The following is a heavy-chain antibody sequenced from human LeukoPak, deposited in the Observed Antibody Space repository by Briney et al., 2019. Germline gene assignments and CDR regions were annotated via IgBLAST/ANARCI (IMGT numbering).Heavy chain of an antibody. J-gene: IGHJ4*02. CDR2: VYYGRSP. CDR1: GDSISRSTYY. CDR3: ARSSGTGTFSY. D-gene: IGHD6-25*01. V-gene: IGHV4-39*02. Sequence: SETLSLTCTVSGDSISRSTYYWAWIRQPPGKGLEWIGSVYYGRSPYFNPSLEGRATISVDTSKNHFSLKMSSVTAADTAVYYCARSSGTGTFSYWGQGTLVTVSS.